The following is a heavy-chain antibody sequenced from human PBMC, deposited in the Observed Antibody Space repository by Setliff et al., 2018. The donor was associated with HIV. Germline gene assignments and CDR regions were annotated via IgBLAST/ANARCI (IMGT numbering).Heavy chain of an antibody. CDR2: IHKNGQSEK. CDR3: AGSRGYFVKAD. CDR1: GFIFTDYW. V-gene: IGHV3-7*01. J-gene: IGHJ4*02. Sequence: GGSPRLSCAASGFIFTDYWMSWVRQAPGKGLEWVANIHKNGQSEKYYVDSVKGRFTISRDNTQNLVFLDMNSLRVEDTAVYYCAGSRGYFVKADWGQGTLVTVSS. D-gene: IGHD3-10*01.